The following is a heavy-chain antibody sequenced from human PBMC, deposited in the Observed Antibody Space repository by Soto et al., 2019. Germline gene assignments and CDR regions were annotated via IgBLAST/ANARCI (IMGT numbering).Heavy chain of an antibody. J-gene: IGHJ4*02. D-gene: IGHD3-3*01. CDR1: GYTFTSYD. CDR3: ARGLKSRFVDLLIY. CDR2: MNPNSGNT. Sequence: QVQLVQSGAEVKKPGASVKVSCKSSGYTFTSYDINWLRQATGQGLEWMGWMNPNSGNTAYAQQFQGRVSMTRNTSIGTAYMELTSLRSEDTSVYYCARGLKSRFVDLLIYWGQGSLVTVSS. V-gene: IGHV1-8*01.